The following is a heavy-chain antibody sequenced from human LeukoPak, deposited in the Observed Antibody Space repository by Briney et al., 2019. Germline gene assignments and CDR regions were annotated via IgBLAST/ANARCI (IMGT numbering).Heavy chain of an antibody. CDR1: GFTFSSYW. CDR2: INHNGNVN. Sequence: GGSLRLSCVASGFTFSSYWMSWVRQAPGKGLEWVASINHNGNVNYYVDSVKGRFTISRDNAKNSLYLQMSNLRAEDTAVYFCARGGGLDVWGQGATVTVSS. CDR3: ARGGGLDV. J-gene: IGHJ6*02. V-gene: IGHV3-7*03. D-gene: IGHD3-16*01.